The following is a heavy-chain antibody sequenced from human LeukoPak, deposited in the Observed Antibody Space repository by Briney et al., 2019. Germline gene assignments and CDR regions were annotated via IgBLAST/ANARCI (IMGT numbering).Heavy chain of an antibody. CDR3: ARQPIIAAPGTY. J-gene: IGHJ4*02. V-gene: IGHV1-69*04. CDR1: GGTFSSYA. D-gene: IGHD6-13*01. Sequence: SVKVSCKASGGTFSSYAISWVRQAPGQGLEWMGRIIPILGIANHAQKFQGRVTITADKSTSTAYMELSSLRSEDTAVYYCARQPIIAAPGTYWGQGTLVTVSS. CDR2: IIPILGIA.